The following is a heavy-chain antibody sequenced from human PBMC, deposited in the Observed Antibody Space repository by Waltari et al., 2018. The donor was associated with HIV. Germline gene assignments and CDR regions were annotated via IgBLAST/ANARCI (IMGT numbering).Heavy chain of an antibody. D-gene: IGHD5-12*01. Sequence: QMQLRESGPGLVKPSETLSLTCSVAGASISSYFWNWIRPPPGKVLEWMGYIHDSGSANHNPSLERRVTISVDTSKNQVSLKVSSVTAADTAVYYCATSAQLYDYRRGPLMGAYGLDVWAQGTTVIVSS. CDR2: IHDSGSA. CDR1: GASISSYF. CDR3: ATSAQLYDYRRGPLMGAYGLDV. J-gene: IGHJ6*02. V-gene: IGHV4-59*01.